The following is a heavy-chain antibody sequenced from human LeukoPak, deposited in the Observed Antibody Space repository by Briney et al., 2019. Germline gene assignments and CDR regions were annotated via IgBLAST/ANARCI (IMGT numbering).Heavy chain of an antibody. CDR3: ARDSVMVRGVLENYYYMDV. CDR2: ISAYKGNT. Sequence: GASVNVSCEASGYSFTSYGTTWVRQAPGEGLEWMGWISAYKGNTKYAQKLQGRVTMTTDTSTSTAFMELRSLRSDDTAVYYCARDSVMVRGVLENYYYMDVWGKGTTVTVSS. D-gene: IGHD3-10*01. CDR1: GYSFTSYG. J-gene: IGHJ6*03. V-gene: IGHV1-18*01.